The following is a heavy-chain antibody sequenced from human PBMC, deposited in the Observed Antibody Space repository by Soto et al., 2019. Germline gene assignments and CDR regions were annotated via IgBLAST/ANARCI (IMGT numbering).Heavy chain of an antibody. Sequence: ATGQLSCTASGYTFTTDGIICVRQAPGQGLEWMGWISPYNGNKKYAQKLQGRVTMTTDTSTSTAYMELRSLRSDDTAMYYCARELSTLGTIDYWGQGTLVTVSS. CDR2: ISPYNGNK. D-gene: IGHD1-1*01. J-gene: IGHJ4*02. CDR1: GYTFTTDG. CDR3: ARELSTLGTIDY. V-gene: IGHV1-18*01.